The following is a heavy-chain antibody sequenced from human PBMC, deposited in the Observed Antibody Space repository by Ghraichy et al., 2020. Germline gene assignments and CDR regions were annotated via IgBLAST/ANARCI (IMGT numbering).Heavy chain of an antibody. D-gene: IGHD6-6*01. J-gene: IGHJ6*02. CDR2: INPNSGGT. CDR3: ARVAMMQLVRTNYYYGMDV. V-gene: IGHV1-2*02. CDR1: GYTFTSYG. Sequence: ASVKVSCKASGYTFTSYGFSWVRQAPGQGLEWMGWINPNSGGTNYAQKFQGRVTMTRDTSISTAYMELSRLRSDDTAVYYCARVAMMQLVRTNYYYGMDVWGQGTTVTVSS.